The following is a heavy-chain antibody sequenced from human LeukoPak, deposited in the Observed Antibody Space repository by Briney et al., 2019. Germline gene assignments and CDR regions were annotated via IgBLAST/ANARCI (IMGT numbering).Heavy chain of an antibody. D-gene: IGHD3-22*01. Sequence: GGSLRLSCAASGFTFSSYSMNWVRQAPGKGLEWVSSISSSSSYIYYADSVKGRFTISRDNAKNSLYLQMNSLRAEGTAVYYCARGNYYDSSGYFPFNYWGQGTLVTVSS. J-gene: IGHJ4*02. CDR2: ISSSSSYI. V-gene: IGHV3-21*01. CDR1: GFTFSSYS. CDR3: ARGNYYDSSGYFPFNY.